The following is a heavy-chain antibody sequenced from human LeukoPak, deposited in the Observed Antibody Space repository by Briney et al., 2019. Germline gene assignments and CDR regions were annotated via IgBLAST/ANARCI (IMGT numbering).Heavy chain of an antibody. V-gene: IGHV3-30-3*01. CDR3: ARDSRQFGSYPAR. CDR2: MSYDGSNK. D-gene: IGHD3-16*02. CDR1: GFTFSSYA. J-gene: IGHJ4*02. Sequence: GGSLRLSCAASGFTFSSYAMHWVRQAPGKGLEWVAVMSYDGSNKYYADSVKGRFTISRDNSKNTLYLQMNSLRAEDTAVYYCARDSRQFGSYPARWGQGTLVTVSS.